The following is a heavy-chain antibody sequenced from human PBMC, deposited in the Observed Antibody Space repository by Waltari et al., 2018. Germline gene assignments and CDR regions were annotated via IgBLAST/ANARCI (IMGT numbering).Heavy chain of an antibody. J-gene: IGHJ4*02. CDR3: ARVADSGDFDY. CDR2: IYSGGST. V-gene: IGHV3-53*01. Sequence: EVQLVESGGGLIQPGGSLRLSCAASGFTVSSNYMRWVRQAPGKGLEWVSVIYSGGSTYYADSVKCRFTISRDNSKNTLYLQMNSLRAEDTAVYYCARVADSGDFDYWGQGTLVTVSS. D-gene: IGHD2-21*01. CDR1: GFTVSSNY.